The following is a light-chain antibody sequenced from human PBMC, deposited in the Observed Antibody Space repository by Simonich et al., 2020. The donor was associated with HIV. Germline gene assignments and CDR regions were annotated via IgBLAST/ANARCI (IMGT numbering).Light chain of an antibody. V-gene: IGKV3-15*01. CDR2: WAS. J-gene: IGKJ1*01. CDR1: QSVSSN. Sequence: EIVMTQSPATLSVSPGERATLSCRASQSVSSNLAWYQQKPGQPPKLLMYWASTRESGVPGRFSASGSGTDFTLTISSLQAEDVAIYYCQQYYSTPPTFGQGTKVEIK. CDR3: QQYYSTPPT.